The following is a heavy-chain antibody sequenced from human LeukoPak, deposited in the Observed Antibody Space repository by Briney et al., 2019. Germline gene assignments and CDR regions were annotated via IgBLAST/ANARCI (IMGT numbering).Heavy chain of an antibody. CDR3: ARDSSGIVDY. CDR2: ISAYSGNT. V-gene: IGHV1-18*01. D-gene: IGHD6-19*01. CDR1: GYTFTSYG. J-gene: IGHJ4*02. Sequence: GASVKLSCEASGYTFTSYGISWVRQAPGQGLEWMGWISAYSGNTNYAQKLQGRVTMTTDTSTSTAYMELRSLRSEDTAVYYCARDSSGIVDYWGQGTLVTVSS.